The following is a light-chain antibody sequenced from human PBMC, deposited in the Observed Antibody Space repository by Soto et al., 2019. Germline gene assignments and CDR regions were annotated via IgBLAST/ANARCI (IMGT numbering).Light chain of an antibody. Sequence: QLVLTQSPSASASLGASVKLTCTLSSGHSSFTIAWYQQQPEKGPRYLMRLNSDGSHNKGDGIPDRFSGSSSGDERYLTISRLQSEAEADYYCQTWGTGTVVVFGGGTKLTVL. CDR3: QTWGTGTVVV. V-gene: IGLV4-69*02. CDR1: SGHSSFT. J-gene: IGLJ2*01. CDR2: LNSDGSH.